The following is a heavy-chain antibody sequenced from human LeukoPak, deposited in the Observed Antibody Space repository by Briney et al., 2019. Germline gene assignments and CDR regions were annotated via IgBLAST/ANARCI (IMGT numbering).Heavy chain of an antibody. D-gene: IGHD3-9*01. Sequence: GGSLRLSCAASGFPFSGYCMSWLRQAPGKGLEWVANIEQDGSKKYYVDSVKGRFPISRDNAKNSLYLQMNSLRAEDTAVFYCARVRSGYYFDYWGQGTLVIVSS. V-gene: IGHV3-7*01. CDR1: GFPFSGYC. J-gene: IGHJ4*02. CDR2: IEQDGSKK. CDR3: ARVRSGYYFDY.